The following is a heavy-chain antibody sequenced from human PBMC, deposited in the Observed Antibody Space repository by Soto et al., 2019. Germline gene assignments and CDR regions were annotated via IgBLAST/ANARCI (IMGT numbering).Heavy chain of an antibody. Sequence: ASVKVSCKASGYTFTSYDIDWVRQATGQGLEWMGWMNPNSGNTGYAQKFQGRVTMTRNTSISTAYMELSSLRSEDTAVYYCARETGYSSSSVYYYYGMDVWGQGTTVTVSS. V-gene: IGHV1-8*01. CDR1: GYTFTSYD. D-gene: IGHD6-6*01. CDR2: MNPNSGNT. J-gene: IGHJ6*02. CDR3: ARETGYSSSSVYYYYGMDV.